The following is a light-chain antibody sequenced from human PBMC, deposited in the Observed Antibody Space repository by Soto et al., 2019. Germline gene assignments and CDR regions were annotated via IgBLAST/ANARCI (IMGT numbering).Light chain of an antibody. CDR3: QQYNDWPLT. CDR1: QSVSSN. Sequence: DIVLTQSPDTLSLSPGARATLSCRASQSVSSNLAWYQQKPGQAPSLLIYDISARATGIPTRFSGSGSGTEFTLTISSLQSEDFAVYYCQQYNDWPLTFGGGTKVDIK. V-gene: IGKV3D-15*01. CDR2: DIS. J-gene: IGKJ4*01.